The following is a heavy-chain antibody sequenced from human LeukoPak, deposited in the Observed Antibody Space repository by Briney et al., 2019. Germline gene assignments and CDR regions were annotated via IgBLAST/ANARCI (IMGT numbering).Heavy chain of an antibody. Sequence: SETLSLTCTVSGGSISSSSYYWGWIRQPPGKGLEWIGSFYYSGSTYYNPSLKSRVTISVDTSKNQFSLKLSSVTAADTAVYYCARAGSGFGELFYYYMDVWGKGTTVTASS. CDR1: GGSISSSSYY. D-gene: IGHD3-10*01. CDR3: ARAGSGFGELFYYYMDV. CDR2: FYYSGST. J-gene: IGHJ6*03. V-gene: IGHV4-39*07.